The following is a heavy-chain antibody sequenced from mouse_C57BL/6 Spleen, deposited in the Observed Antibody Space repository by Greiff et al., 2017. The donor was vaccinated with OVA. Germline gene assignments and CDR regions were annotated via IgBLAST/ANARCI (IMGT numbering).Heavy chain of an antibody. D-gene: IGHD1-1*01. V-gene: IGHV1-69*01. CDR2: LDPSDSYT. Sequence: QVQLQQPGAELVMPGASVKLSCKASGYTFTSYWMHWVKQRPGQGLEWIGELDPSDSYTNYNQKFKGKSTLTVDKSSSTAYMQLSSLTSEDSAVYYGARSGNYGSSLYWYFDVWGTGTTVTVSS. J-gene: IGHJ1*03. CDR1: GYTFTSYW. CDR3: ARSGNYGSSLYWYFDV.